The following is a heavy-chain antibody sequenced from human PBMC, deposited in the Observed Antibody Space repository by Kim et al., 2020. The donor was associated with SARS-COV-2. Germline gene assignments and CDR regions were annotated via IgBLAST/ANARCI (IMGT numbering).Heavy chain of an antibody. Sequence: SETLSLTCTVSGGSISSGGYYWSWIRQHPGKGLEWIGYIYYSGSTYYNPSLKSRVTISVDTSKNQFSLKLSSVTAADTAVYYCARDGVIGYRRSPVDYYGMDVWGQGTTVTVSS. D-gene: IGHD1-1*01. V-gene: IGHV4-31*03. CDR3: ARDGVIGYRRSPVDYYGMDV. J-gene: IGHJ6*02. CDR1: GGSISSGGYY. CDR2: IYYSGST.